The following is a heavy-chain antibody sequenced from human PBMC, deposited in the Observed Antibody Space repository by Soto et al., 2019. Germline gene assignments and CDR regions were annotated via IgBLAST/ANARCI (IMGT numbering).Heavy chain of an antibody. CDR2: ILSGGGT. V-gene: IGHV4-61*08. D-gene: IGHD6-19*01. CDR3: AKGFSSGGYVDS. CDR1: GGSVSSDAYY. J-gene: IGHJ4*02. Sequence: QVQLQESGPGLVKPSGTLSLTCSVSGGSVSSDAYYWSWIRQPPGKTLEWIGFILSGGGTSTNPSLRGRLIISVDASRHQFSLRLTSVTASETGVYVCAKGFSSGGYVDSWGRGTLVTVSS.